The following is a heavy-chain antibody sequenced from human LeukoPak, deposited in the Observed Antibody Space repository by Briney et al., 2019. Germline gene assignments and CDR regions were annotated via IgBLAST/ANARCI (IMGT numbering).Heavy chain of an antibody. CDR1: GYTFSSYE. CDR3: ARDGYCSSTSCRQYYYGMDV. J-gene: IGHJ6*04. V-gene: IGHV3-48*03. CDR2: ISSSGSTI. Sequence: GALRLSCAASGYTFSSYEMNWVRQAPGKGLEWVSYISSSGSTIYYADSVKGRFTISRDNAKNSLYLQMNSLRAEDTAVYYCARDGYCSSTSCRQYYYGMDVWGKGTTVTVSS. D-gene: IGHD2-2*03.